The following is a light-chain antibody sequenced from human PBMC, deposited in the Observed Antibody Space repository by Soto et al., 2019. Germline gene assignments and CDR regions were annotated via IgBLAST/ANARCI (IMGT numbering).Light chain of an antibody. CDR1: SSDVGSYIY. CDR2: DVS. V-gene: IGLV2-14*01. Sequence: QSALTQPASVSGSPGQSITISCTGTSSDVGSYIYVSWHQQHPGTAPKFMIYDVSNRPSGVSNRFSGSKSGNTASLTISGLQAEDEADYYCSSFTSSNTLVFGGGTKLTVL. J-gene: IGLJ2*01. CDR3: SSFTSSNTLV.